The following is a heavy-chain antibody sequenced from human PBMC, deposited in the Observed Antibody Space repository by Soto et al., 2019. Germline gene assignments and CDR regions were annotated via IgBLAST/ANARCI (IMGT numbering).Heavy chain of an antibody. D-gene: IGHD2-15*01. Sequence: SETLSLTCTVSGGSISSYYWSWIRQPPGKGLEWIGYIYYSGSTNYNPSLKSRVTISVDTSKNQFSLKLSSVTAADTAVYYCARDRRYCSGGSCYAFDIWGQGTMVTVS. V-gene: IGHV4-59*01. CDR2: IYYSGST. CDR1: GGSISSYY. J-gene: IGHJ3*02. CDR3: ARDRRYCSGGSCYAFDI.